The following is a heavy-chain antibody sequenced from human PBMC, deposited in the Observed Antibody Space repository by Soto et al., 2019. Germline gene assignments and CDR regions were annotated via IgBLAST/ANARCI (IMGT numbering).Heavy chain of an antibody. D-gene: IGHD2-2*01. V-gene: IGHV3-30*18. CDR2: ISYDGSNK. Sequence: GGSLRLSCAASGFTFSSYGMHWVRQAPGKGLEWVAVISYDGSNKYYADSVKGRFTISRDNSKNTLYLQMNSLRAEDTAVYYCAKDISPLVVVPAAIFDYWGQGTLVTVSS. CDR3: AKDISPLVVVPAAIFDY. CDR1: GFTFSSYG. J-gene: IGHJ4*02.